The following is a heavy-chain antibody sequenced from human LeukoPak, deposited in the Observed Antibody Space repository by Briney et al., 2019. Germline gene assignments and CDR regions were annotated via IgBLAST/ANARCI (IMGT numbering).Heavy chain of an antibody. CDR3: ARGAVFGVLIRNYYYYMDV. V-gene: IGHV1-69*05. CDR1: GGTFSSYA. Sequence: SVKVSCKASGGTFSSYAISWVRQAPGQGLEWMGGIIPIFGTANYAQKFQGRVTITTDESTSTAYMELSSLRSEDTAVYYCARGAVFGVLIRNYYYYMDVWGKGTTVTVSS. CDR2: IIPIFGTA. D-gene: IGHD3-3*01. J-gene: IGHJ6*03.